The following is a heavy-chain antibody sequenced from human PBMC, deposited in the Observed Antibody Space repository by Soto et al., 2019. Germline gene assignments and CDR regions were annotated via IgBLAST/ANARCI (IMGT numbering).Heavy chain of an antibody. Sequence: QVQLVQSGAEVKKPGSSVKVSCKASGGTFSSYAISWVRQAPGQGLEWMGGIIPIFGTANYAQKFQGRVTITADESTSTASLELSSLRSEDRAVYYCAAPYGSGIYYYWCDYWGQGPLVTVSS. CDR2: IIPIFGTA. D-gene: IGHD3-10*01. J-gene: IGHJ4*02. V-gene: IGHV1-69*12. CDR3: AAPYGSGIYYYWCDY. CDR1: GGTFSSYA.